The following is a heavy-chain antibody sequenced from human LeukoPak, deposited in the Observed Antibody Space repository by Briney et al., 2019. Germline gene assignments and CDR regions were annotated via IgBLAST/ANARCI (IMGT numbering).Heavy chain of an antibody. CDR2: IYYSGST. CDR3: ASGSAVAAAGDY. Sequence: SETLSLTCTVSGGSISSNYWNWIRQPPGKGLEWIGYIYYSGSTNYNTSLKSRVTISVDTSKNQFSLRLSSVTAADTAVYYCASGSAVAAAGDYWGQGTLVTVSS. CDR1: GGSISSNY. D-gene: IGHD6-13*01. V-gene: IGHV4-59*01. J-gene: IGHJ4*02.